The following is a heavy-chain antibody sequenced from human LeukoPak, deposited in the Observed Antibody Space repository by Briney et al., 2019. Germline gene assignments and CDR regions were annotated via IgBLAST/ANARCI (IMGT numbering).Heavy chain of an antibody. D-gene: IGHD4/OR15-4a*01. CDR2: TYSDNT. J-gene: IGHJ4*02. CDR3: ARRAGAYSHPYDY. CDR1: GFTFSSYG. V-gene: IGHV3-53*01. Sequence: GGFLRLSCAASGFTFSSYGMSWVRQAPGKGLEWVSFTYSDNTHYSDSVKGRFTISRDNSKNTLYLQMNSLRAEDTAVYYCARRAGAYSHPYDYWGQGTLVTVSS.